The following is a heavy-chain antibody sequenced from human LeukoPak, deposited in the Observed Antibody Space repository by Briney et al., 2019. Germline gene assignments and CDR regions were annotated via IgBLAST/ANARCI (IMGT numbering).Heavy chain of an antibody. J-gene: IGHJ3*02. D-gene: IGHD3-10*01. Sequence: EGSLRLSCAASGFTFSSYGMHWVRQAPGKGLEWVANIKQDGSEKYYVDSVKGRFTISRDNAKNSLYLQMNSLRAEDTAVYYCARGIKLWFGELLGGAFDIWGQGTMVTVSS. CDR1: GFTFSSYG. CDR2: IKQDGSEK. CDR3: ARGIKLWFGELLGGAFDI. V-gene: IGHV3-7*01.